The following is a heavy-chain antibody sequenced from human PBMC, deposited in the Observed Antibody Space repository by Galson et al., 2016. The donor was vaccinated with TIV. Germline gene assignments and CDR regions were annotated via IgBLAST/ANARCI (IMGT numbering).Heavy chain of an antibody. CDR2: IIPIFGTT. D-gene: IGHD3-10*01. CDR1: GGKFSSYV. V-gene: IGHV1-69*15. CDR3: ARATNYYDNWFDP. J-gene: IGHJ5*02. Sequence: ASGGKFSSYVISWVRQAPGPGLKWMGRIIPIFGTTKYAQRFQGRVTITAYESTDTAYVELNSLTSEDTAAYDCARATNYYDNWFDPWGQGTLVTVSS.